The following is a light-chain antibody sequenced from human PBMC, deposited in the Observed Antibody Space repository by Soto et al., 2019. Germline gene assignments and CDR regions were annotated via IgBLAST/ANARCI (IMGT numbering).Light chain of an antibody. Sequence: QSVLTQPPSVSGSPGQRVTISCTGSSSNIGAGYDVHWYQQLPGTAPKLLIYGNKNRPSGVPDRFSGSKSGTSASLPIAGLQYADEDDYYCQSYDRSLSASVFGGGTKLTVL. CDR1: SSNIGAGYD. J-gene: IGLJ3*02. V-gene: IGLV1-40*01. CDR2: GNK. CDR3: QSYDRSLSASV.